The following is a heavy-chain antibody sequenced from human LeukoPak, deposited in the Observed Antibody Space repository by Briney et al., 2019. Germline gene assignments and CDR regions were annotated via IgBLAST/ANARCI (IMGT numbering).Heavy chain of an antibody. D-gene: IGHD1-26*01. CDR2: IYYSGST. CDR3: ARGGAERRYRSEAIDP. V-gene: IGHV4-59*01. Sequence: PSETLSLTCTVAGGSISSYYWSWIRQPPGKGLEWIGYIYYSGSTNYNPSLKSRVTISVDTSKNQFSLKLSSVTAADTAVYYCARGGAERRYRSEAIDPWGQGTLVTVSS. J-gene: IGHJ5*02. CDR1: GGSISSYY.